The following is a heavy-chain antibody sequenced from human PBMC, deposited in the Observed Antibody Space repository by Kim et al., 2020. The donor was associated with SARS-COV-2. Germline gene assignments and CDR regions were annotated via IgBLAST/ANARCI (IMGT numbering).Heavy chain of an antibody. CDR2: ISGSGGSS. D-gene: IGHD2-21*01. CDR1: GFTFSDSA. CDR3: SKGLSDGGD. Sequence: GGSLRLSCAASGFTFSDSAMTWVRQPPGKGLEWVSSISGSGGSSYYGHSVRGRFTISRDNSNNMLWLQMNSLRAEDTAMYFCSKGLSDGGDWGQGTLVTVSS. J-gene: IGHJ4*02. V-gene: IGHV3-23*01.